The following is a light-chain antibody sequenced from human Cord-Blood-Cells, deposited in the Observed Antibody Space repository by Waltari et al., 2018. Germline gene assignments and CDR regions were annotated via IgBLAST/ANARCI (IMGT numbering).Light chain of an antibody. CDR3: AAWDDSLNGPV. CDR2: SNN. V-gene: IGLV1-44*01. J-gene: IGLJ3*02. Sequence: QSVLTQPPSASGTPGQRVTISCSGSSSNIGSNTVNWYQQLPGTAPKLLIYSNNRRPSGVPDRFSGSTSGTSASLAISGLQSEDEADYYCAAWDDSLNGPVFGGGTKLTVL. CDR1: SSNIGSNT.